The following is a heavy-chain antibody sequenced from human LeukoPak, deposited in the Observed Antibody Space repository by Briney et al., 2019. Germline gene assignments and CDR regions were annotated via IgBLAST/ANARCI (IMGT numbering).Heavy chain of an antibody. CDR3: ARPLRESGYFYLDY. V-gene: IGHV3-74*01. Sequence: GGSLRLSCAASGFTFSSYWMHWVRQAPGKGLVWVSRINSDGSSTSYADSVKGRFTISRDNAKNSLYLQMNSLRAEDTAIYYCARPLRESGYFYLDYWGQGTLVTVSS. D-gene: IGHD3-3*01. CDR1: GFTFSSYW. J-gene: IGHJ4*02. CDR2: INSDGSST.